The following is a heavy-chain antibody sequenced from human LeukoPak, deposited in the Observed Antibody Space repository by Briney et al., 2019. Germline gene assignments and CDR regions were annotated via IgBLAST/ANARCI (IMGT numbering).Heavy chain of an antibody. J-gene: IGHJ4*02. D-gene: IGHD6-13*01. CDR3: AKDGEFSSSWGESYYFDY. V-gene: IGHV3-30*02. Sequence: GGSLRLSCAASGFTFSSYGMHWVRQAPGKGLEWVAFIRYDGSNKYYADSVKGRFTISRDNSKNTLYLQMNSLRAEDTAVYYCAKDGEFSSSWGESYYFDYWGQGTLVTVSS. CDR1: GFTFSSYG. CDR2: IRYDGSNK.